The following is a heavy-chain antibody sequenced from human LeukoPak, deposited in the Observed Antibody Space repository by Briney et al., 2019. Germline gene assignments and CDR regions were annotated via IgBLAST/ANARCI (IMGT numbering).Heavy chain of an antibody. CDR3: ARAPAPIVVVPAATGQIDY. J-gene: IGHJ4*02. CDR1: GYTFTGYY. D-gene: IGHD2-2*01. CDR2: INPNSGGT. Sequence: GASVKVSCKASGYTFTGYYMHWVRQAPGQGLEWMGWINPNSGGTNYAQKFQGRVTMTRDTSIGTAYMELSRLRSDDTAVYYCARAPAPIVVVPAATGQIDYWGQGTLVTVSS. V-gene: IGHV1-2*02.